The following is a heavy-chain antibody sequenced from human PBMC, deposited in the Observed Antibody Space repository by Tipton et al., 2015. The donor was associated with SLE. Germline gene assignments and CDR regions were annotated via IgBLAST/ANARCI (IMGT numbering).Heavy chain of an antibody. CDR3: ARDNYGNDYGMDV. CDR2: IYYTGST. V-gene: IGHV4-31*03. CDR1: GASINSGDHY. J-gene: IGHJ6*02. Sequence: LRLSCTVSGASINSGDHYWCWLRQCPGKGLEWIGYIYYTGSTYYDPSLKSRATISVDMSKNQFSLRLTSVTAADTAVYYCARDNYGNDYGMDVWGQGTTVTISS. D-gene: IGHD5-24*01.